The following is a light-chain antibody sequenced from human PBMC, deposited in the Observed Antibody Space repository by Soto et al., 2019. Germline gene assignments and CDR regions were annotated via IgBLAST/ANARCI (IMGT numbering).Light chain of an antibody. J-gene: IGKJ1*01. CDR3: QQYNTYPWT. CDR1: QNISKW. Sequence: DIQMTQSPATPSASVGDRVTFTCRASQNISKWLAWYQQKAGKAPKLLIYDASTLEGGVPSRFSGSGSGTEFTLAISSLQPDDFATYYCQQYNTYPWTFGQGTKLEIK. CDR2: DAS. V-gene: IGKV1-5*01.